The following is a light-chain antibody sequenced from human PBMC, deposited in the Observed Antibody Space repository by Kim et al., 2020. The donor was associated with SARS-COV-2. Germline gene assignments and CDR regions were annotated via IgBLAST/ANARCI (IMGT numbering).Light chain of an antibody. CDR2: QDT. CDR1: KLGDKY. CDR3: QAWATSTVV. V-gene: IGLV3-1*01. J-gene: IGLJ2*01. Sequence: VTPGQTATITCSGDKLGDKYVCWYQQKPGQSPILVIYQDTKRPSGIPERFSGSNSGNTATLTISGTRAMDEADYYCQAWATSTVVFGGGTQLTVL.